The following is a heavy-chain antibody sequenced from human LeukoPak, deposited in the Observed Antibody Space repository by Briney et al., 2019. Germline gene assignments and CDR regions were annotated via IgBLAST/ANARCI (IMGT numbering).Heavy chain of an antibody. CDR3: TRVTSWRTGFDY. CDR2: ITWNSDDM. D-gene: IGHD1-1*01. CDR1: GFSFEAYG. V-gene: IGHV3-9*01. J-gene: IGHJ4*02. Sequence: PGGSLRLSCAASGFSFEAYGMYWVRQAPGKGLGWVSGITWNSDDMAYADSVKGRFTISRDNAKNCLYLQMNSLTVEDTALYYCTRVTSWRTGFDYWGQGTLVTVSS.